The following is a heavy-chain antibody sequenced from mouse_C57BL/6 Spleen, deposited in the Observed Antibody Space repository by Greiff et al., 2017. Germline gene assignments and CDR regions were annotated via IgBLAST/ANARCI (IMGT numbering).Heavy chain of an antibody. Sequence: QVQLQQPGTELVKPGASVKLSCKASGYTFTSYWMHWVKQRPGQGLEWIGNINPSNGGTNYNEKFKSKATLTVDKSSSTAYMQLSSLTSEDSAVXYCARSTTVVAKDYFDYWGQGTTLTVSS. J-gene: IGHJ2*01. D-gene: IGHD1-1*01. V-gene: IGHV1-53*01. CDR3: ARSTTVVAKDYFDY. CDR2: INPSNGGT. CDR1: GYTFTSYW.